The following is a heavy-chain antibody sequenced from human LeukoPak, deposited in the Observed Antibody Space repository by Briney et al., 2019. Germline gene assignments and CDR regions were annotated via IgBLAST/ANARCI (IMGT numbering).Heavy chain of an antibody. V-gene: IGHV3-23*01. Sequence: GGSLRLSCAASGFTFSSYAMSWVRQARGKGLEWVSAISGSGGSTYYADSVKGRFTISRDNSKNTLYLQMNSLRAEDTAVYYCARDLSGVAGYTYGRGIDYWGQGTLVTVSS. CDR2: ISGSGGST. D-gene: IGHD5-18*01. CDR1: GFTFSSYA. CDR3: ARDLSGVAGYTYGRGIDY. J-gene: IGHJ4*02.